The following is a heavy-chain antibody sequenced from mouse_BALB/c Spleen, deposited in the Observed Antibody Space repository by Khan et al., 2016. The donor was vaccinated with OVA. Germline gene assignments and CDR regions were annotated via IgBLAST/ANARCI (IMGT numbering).Heavy chain of an antibody. D-gene: IGHD1-1*01. CDR2: IYPGSGNT. J-gene: IGHJ2*01. V-gene: IGHV1-63*01. CDR1: GYAFTDYW. CDR3: SRSYYGSNYY. Sequence: QVQLQQSGAELVRPGTSVKISCKASGYAFTDYWLTWVKQRPGHGLEWIGDIYPGSGNTSYNENLKGKATLTADKSSSTAYMQLTSLTSEDSAVYFCSRSYYGSNYYWGQGTPVTVSS.